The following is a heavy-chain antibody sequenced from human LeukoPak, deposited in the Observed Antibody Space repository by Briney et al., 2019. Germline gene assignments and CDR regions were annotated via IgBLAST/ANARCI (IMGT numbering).Heavy chain of an antibody. CDR3: ARGHVTAASFDY. V-gene: IGHV1-2*02. CDR2: IERDSGGT. CDR1: GYTFTGYY. Sequence: ASVKVSCKASGYTFTGYYILWVRQAPGQRLEWMGWIERDSGGTNYAQKFQGRVTMTRDTSITTAYMELSRLRSDDTAVYYCARGHVTAASFDYWGQGTLVTVSS. D-gene: IGHD5-18*01. J-gene: IGHJ4*02.